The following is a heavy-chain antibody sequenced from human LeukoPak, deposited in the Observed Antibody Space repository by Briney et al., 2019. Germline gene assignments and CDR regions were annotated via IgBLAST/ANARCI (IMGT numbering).Heavy chain of an antibody. CDR1: GFTFSSYA. J-gene: IGHJ4*02. D-gene: IGHD3-10*01. CDR2: ISGSGGST. CDR3: AKDRITMVRGVIIKGDFDY. V-gene: IGHV3-23*01. Sequence: GGSLRLSCAASGFTFSSYAVSWVRQAPGKGLEWVSAISGSGGSTYYADSVKGRFTISRDNFKNTLYLQMNSLRAEDTAVYYCAKDRITMVRGVIIKGDFDYWGQGTLVTVSS.